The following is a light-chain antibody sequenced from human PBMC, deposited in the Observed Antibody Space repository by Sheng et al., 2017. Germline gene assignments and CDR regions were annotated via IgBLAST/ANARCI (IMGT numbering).Light chain of an antibody. J-gene: IGLJ1*01. CDR1: KMGDKY. V-gene: IGLV3-1*01. Sequence: SYELTQPPSVSVSPGQTASLTCSGDKMGDKYISWYQQKSGQSPLLVIYQDNKRPSGIPERFSGSNSGNTVTLTISGTQTMDEADYYCQAWDSSIAIFGTGTRVTVL. CDR2: QDN. CDR3: QAWDSSIAI.